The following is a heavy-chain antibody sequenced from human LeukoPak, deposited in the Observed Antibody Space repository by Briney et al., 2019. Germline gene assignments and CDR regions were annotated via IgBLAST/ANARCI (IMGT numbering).Heavy chain of an antibody. CDR2: IKSKTDGGST. CDR3: TTSLTSGYYIDY. J-gene: IGHJ4*02. Sequence: GGSLRLSCAASGFTFNNAWMSWVRQAPGKGLEWVGRIKSKTDGGSTDYAAPVKGRFTISRDDSKNTLFLQMNSLKTEDTAVYYCTTSLTSGYYIDYWGQGTLVTVSS. CDR1: GFTFNNAW. V-gene: IGHV3-15*01. D-gene: IGHD3-22*01.